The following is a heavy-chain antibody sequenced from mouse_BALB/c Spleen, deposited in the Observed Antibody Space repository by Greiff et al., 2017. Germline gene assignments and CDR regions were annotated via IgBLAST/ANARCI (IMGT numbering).Heavy chain of an antibody. V-gene: IGHV7-3*02. Sequence: EVMLVESGGGLVQPGGSLRLSCATSGFTFTDYYMSWVRQPPGKALEWLGFIRNKANGYTTEYSASVKGRFTISRDNSQSILYLQMNTLRAEDSATYYCARVLYYGSSSFAYWGQGTLVTVSA. CDR3: ARVLYYGSSSFAY. D-gene: IGHD1-1*01. J-gene: IGHJ3*01. CDR2: IRNKANGYTT. CDR1: GFTFTDYY.